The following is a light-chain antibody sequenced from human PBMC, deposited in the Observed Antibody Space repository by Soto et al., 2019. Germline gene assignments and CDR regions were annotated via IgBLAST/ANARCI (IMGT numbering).Light chain of an antibody. CDR1: RDISTW. Sequence: DFQMTQSPSTLSASVGDRVTITCRASRDISTWLAWYQQKPGKAPKVLIYEASNLESGVPSRFSGSGSGTEFTLTISSLQPDDFATYYCQEYSRDFGGGTRVEIK. V-gene: IGKV1-5*01. CDR3: QEYSRD. CDR2: EAS. J-gene: IGKJ4*01.